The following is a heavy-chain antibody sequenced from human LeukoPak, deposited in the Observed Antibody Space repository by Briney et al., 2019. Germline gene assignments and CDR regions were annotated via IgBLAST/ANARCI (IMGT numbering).Heavy chain of an antibody. D-gene: IGHD3/OR15-3a*01. CDR1: GFTLSTHS. J-gene: IGHJ4*02. Sequence: GGSLRLSCEVSGFTLSTHSMNWVRQAPGKGLEWLSYISIRYSVISYADSVKGRFTISGDNAKNSLDLQMNSLRVEDTAVYYCVRDRDWAFDFWGQGTLVTVSS. CDR2: ISIRYSVI. V-gene: IGHV3-48*04. CDR3: VRDRDWAFDF.